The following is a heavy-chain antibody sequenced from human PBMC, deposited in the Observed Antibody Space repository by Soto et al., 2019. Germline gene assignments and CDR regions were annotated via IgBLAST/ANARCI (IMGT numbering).Heavy chain of an antibody. V-gene: IGHV3-73*01. J-gene: IGHJ5*02. Sequence: GGSLRLSCAASGFTFSGSAIHWVRQASGKGLEWVGRMRSKGNNYATSYAASVKGRFTISRDDSKNTAYLQMNSLKTEDTAVYYCTTAFITMVRGVIVPWGQGTLVTVAS. D-gene: IGHD3-10*01. CDR2: MRSKGNNYAT. CDR3: TTAFITMVRGVIVP. CDR1: GFTFSGSA.